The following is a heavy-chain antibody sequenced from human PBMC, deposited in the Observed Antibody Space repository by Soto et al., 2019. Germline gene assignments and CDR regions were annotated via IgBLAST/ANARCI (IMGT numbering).Heavy chain of an antibody. CDR3: TRARYGDHFDS. Sequence: PSETLYLTCSVSGDSMTGANWGWFRQSPEKGLEWIGYIDYSGSTNYNPSLRSRITITIDTSSNQFSLNLASVTAADAAVYYCTRARYGDHFDSWGQGTLVTVSS. CDR2: IDYSGST. CDR1: GDSMTGAN. V-gene: IGHV4-59*01. J-gene: IGHJ4*02. D-gene: IGHD4-17*01.